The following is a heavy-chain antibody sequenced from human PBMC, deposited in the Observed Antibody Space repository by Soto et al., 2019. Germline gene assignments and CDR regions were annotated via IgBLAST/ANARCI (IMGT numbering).Heavy chain of an antibody. CDR2: ISANSGNT. V-gene: IGHV1-18*01. J-gene: IGHJ4*02. Sequence: QVQVVQSGVAVKKPGASVKVSCKTSGYSFTTNGISWVRQVPGQGLEWMGWISANSGNTNYAQNFQDRVTMTRDTSTSTADMELRSLRSDDTAIYYWARDKDWDLDNWGQGTLVTVSS. D-gene: IGHD3-9*01. CDR1: GYSFTTNG. CDR3: ARDKDWDLDN.